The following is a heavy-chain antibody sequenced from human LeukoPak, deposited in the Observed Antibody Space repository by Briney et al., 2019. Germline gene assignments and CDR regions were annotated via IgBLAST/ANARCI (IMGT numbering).Heavy chain of an antibody. CDR1: GFTFSSYD. Sequence: GGSLRLSCAASGFTFSSYDMHWVRQATGKGLEWVSAIGTAGDPYYPGSVKGRFTISRENAKNSLYLQMNSLRAGGTAVCYCARGLTSSPNRYCSGGSCFDWYFDLWGRGTLVTVSS. J-gene: IGHJ2*01. CDR2: IGTAGDP. D-gene: IGHD2-15*01. V-gene: IGHV3-13*05. CDR3: ARGLTSSPNRYCSGGSCFDWYFDL.